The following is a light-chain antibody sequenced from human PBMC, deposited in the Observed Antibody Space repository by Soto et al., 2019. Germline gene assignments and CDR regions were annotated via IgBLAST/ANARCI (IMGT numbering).Light chain of an antibody. Sequence: DIQLTQSPSSLSASVGDTVTITCRAGQTVKNYLNWYQLKPGKVPKLLIYAASSLQNGVPARFVDGASGTGFTLTIITLQPEDFATYYCQQSYSDRQTFGQGTKLEI. CDR3: QQSYSDRQT. CDR1: QTVKNY. CDR2: AAS. V-gene: IGKV1-39*01. J-gene: IGKJ2*01.